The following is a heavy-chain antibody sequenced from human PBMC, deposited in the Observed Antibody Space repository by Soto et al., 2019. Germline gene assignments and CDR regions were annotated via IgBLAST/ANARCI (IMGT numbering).Heavy chain of an antibody. J-gene: IGHJ4*02. D-gene: IGHD2-15*01. V-gene: IGHV1-69*06. Sequence: SVKVSCKTSGGTFDNYAINWVRQAPGQGLEWMGGIIPIFGAVNYAQEFQGRVTITADRSTSTAYMELVSLTSDDTAVYYCARDLLRETWQTNYLDFWGQGTPVTVSS. CDR2: IIPIFGAV. CDR1: GGTFDNYA. CDR3: ARDLLRETWQTNYLDF.